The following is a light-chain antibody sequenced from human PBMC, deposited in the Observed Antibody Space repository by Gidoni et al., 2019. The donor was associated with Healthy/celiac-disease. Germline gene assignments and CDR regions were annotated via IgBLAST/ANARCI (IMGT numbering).Light chain of an antibody. J-gene: IGKJ2*01. V-gene: IGKV1-9*01. CDR2: AAS. CDR3: QQLNSYPT. Sequence: DLQLTQSPSFLSASVVDRVTITCRASQGISSYLAWYQQKPGKAPKLLIYAASTLQSGVPSRFSGSGSGTEFTLTISSLQPEDFATYYCQQLNSYPTFGQXTKLEIK. CDR1: QGISSY.